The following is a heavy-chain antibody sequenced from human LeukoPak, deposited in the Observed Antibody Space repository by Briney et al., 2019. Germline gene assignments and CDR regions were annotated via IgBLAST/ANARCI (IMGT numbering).Heavy chain of an antibody. CDR1: GFTFSLYG. CDR2: ISNDGSKT. CDR3: AKDPRGANFGDFDY. V-gene: IGHV3-33*06. Sequence: GRSLRLSCAASGFTFSLYGMHWVRQAPGKGLEWVALISNDGSKTYYADSVKGRFTISRDNSKNTVYLQVSSLRADDTAVYYCAKDPRGANFGDFDYWGQGTLVTVSS. J-gene: IGHJ4*02. D-gene: IGHD3-10*01.